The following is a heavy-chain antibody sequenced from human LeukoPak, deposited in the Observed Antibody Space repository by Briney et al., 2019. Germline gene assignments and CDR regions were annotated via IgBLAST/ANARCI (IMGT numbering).Heavy chain of an antibody. D-gene: IGHD6-13*01. CDR3: AKIADY. CDR2: ISGSVENT. CDR1: GFTFSSYA. Sequence: GGSLGLSCAASGFTFSSYAMSWVRQAPGKGPEWVSSISGSVENTYYADSVWGRFTISRDNSKNTLYLQMNSLRADDTAVYYCAKIADYWGQGTLVTVSS. J-gene: IGHJ4*02. V-gene: IGHV3-23*01.